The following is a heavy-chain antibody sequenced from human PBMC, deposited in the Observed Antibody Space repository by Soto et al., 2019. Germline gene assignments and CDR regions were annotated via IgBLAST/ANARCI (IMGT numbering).Heavy chain of an antibody. CDR2: IWYDGSKK. V-gene: IGHV3-33*01. Sequence: GGSLRLSCAASGFTLSSYGMHWVRQAPGKGLQWVAVIWYDGSKKYYADSVKGRFTISRDNSKNTLYLQMNSLRAEDTAVYYCARHAGRSEAGSSPYAFDIWGQGTMVTVSS. CDR3: ARHAGRSEAGSSPYAFDI. CDR1: GFTLSSYG. D-gene: IGHD1-26*01. J-gene: IGHJ3*02.